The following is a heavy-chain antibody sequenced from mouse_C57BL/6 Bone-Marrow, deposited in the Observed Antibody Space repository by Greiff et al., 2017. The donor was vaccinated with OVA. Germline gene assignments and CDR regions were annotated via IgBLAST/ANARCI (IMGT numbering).Heavy chain of an antibody. CDR1: GYTFTDYE. Sequence: VKLQESGAELVRPGASVTLSCKASGYTFTDYEMHWVKQTPVHGLEWIGAIDPETGGTAYNQKFKGKAILTADKSSSTAYMELRSLTSEDSAVYYCTRGYSNYYAMDCWGQGTSVTVSS. CDR3: TRGYSNYYAMDC. J-gene: IGHJ4*01. CDR2: IDPETGGT. V-gene: IGHV1-15*01. D-gene: IGHD2-5*01.